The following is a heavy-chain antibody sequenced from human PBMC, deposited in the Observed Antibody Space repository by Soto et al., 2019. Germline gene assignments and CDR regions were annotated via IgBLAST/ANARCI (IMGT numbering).Heavy chain of an antibody. CDR2: ISFGSTYI. CDR3: ARDRCSEYACYSFDY. J-gene: IGHJ4*02. Sequence: PGGSLRLSCAASGFTFTTYSMNWVRQAPGKGLEWVSSISFGSTYIYYADSVRGRFTISRDNTKNSLYLQMSSLRAEDTAVYYCARDRCSEYACYSFDYWGQGALVTVSS. D-gene: IGHD2-15*01. CDR1: GFTFTTYS. V-gene: IGHV3-21*01.